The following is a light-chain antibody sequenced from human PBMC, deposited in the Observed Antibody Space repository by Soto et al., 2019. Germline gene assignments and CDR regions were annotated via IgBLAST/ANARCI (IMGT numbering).Light chain of an antibody. CDR2: QDS. V-gene: IGLV3-1*01. J-gene: IGLJ2*01. CDR3: QAWDSSTAV. Sequence: SYELTQPPSVSVSPGQTASITCSGDKLEDKYACWYQQKAGQSPVMVIYQDSKRPSGIPERFSGSNSGNTATLTISGTQAMDEADYYCQAWDSSTAVFGGGTKLTVL. CDR1: KLEDKY.